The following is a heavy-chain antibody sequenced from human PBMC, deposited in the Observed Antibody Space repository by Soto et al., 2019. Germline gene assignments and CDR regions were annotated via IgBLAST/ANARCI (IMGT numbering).Heavy chain of an antibody. CDR3: ARDIRVAKWGATTLYYYGMDV. V-gene: IGHV3-30-3*01. D-gene: IGHD1-26*01. CDR1: GFTFSSYA. Sequence: GGSLRLSCAASGFTFSSYAMHWVRQAPGKGLEWVAVISYDGSNKYYADSVKGRFTISRDNSKNTLYLQMNSLRAEDTAVYYCARDIRVAKWGATTLYYYGMDVWGQGTTVTVSS. CDR2: ISYDGSNK. J-gene: IGHJ6*02.